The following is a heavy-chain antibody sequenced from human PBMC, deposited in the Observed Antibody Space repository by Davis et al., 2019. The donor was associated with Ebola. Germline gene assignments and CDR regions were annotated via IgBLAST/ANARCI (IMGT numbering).Heavy chain of an antibody. V-gene: IGHV3-23*01. CDR3: ARVSIEGDFDY. J-gene: IGHJ4*02. CDR1: VITFSSYA. Sequence: GGSLRLSCTDSVITFSSYAMTWVRQAPGKGLEWVSAISGSGGSTYYADSVKGRFTISRDNSKNTLYLQMNSLRAEETAVYYCARVSIEGDFDYWGQGTLVTVSS. D-gene: IGHD1-26*01. CDR2: ISGSGGST.